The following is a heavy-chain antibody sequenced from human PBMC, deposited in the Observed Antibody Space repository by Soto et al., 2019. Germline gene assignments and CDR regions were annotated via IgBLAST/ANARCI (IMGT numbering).Heavy chain of an antibody. Sequence: ASVKVSCKASGYTFTSYGISWVRQAPGQGLEWMGWISAYNGNTNYAQKLQGRVTMTTDTSTSTAYMELRSLRSDDTAVYYCARVKGAMVRGVPDYWDQGTLVTVSS. D-gene: IGHD3-10*01. CDR2: ISAYNGNT. CDR3: ARVKGAMVRGVPDY. CDR1: GYTFTSYG. J-gene: IGHJ4*02. V-gene: IGHV1-18*04.